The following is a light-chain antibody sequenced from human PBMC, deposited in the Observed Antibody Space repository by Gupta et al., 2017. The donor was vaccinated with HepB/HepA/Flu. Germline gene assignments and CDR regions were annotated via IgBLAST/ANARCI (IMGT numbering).Light chain of an antibody. J-gene: IGKJ4*01. CDR1: QGISSY. Sequence: AIRMTQSPSSFSASTGDRVTITCRASQGISSYLAWYQQKPGKAPKLLIYAASTLQSGVPSRCSGSGSGTDFTLTSSCLQSEDFATYYCQQYYSYPLTFGGGTKVEIK. V-gene: IGKV1-8*01. CDR2: AAS. CDR3: QQYYSYPLT.